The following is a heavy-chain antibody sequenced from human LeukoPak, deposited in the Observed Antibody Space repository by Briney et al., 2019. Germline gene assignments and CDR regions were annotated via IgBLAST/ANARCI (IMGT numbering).Heavy chain of an antibody. CDR1: GGSFSGYY. CDR2: INHSGST. Sequence: SETLSLTCAVYGGSFSGYYWSWIRQPPGKGLEWLGEINHSGSTNYNPSLKSRVTISVDTSKNQFSLKLSSVTAADTAVYYCARGPRVVVVPRHWFDPWGQGTLVTVSS. CDR3: ARGPRVVVVPRHWFDP. D-gene: IGHD2-15*01. J-gene: IGHJ5*02. V-gene: IGHV4-34*01.